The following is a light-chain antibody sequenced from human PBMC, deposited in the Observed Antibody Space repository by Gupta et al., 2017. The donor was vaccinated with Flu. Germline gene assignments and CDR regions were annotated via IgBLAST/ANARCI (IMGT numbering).Light chain of an antibody. CDR1: RDINIETYS. J-gene: IGLJ3*02. CDR3: MVWHSDGWV. CDR2: YKSDSDK. Sequence: ASLTCTLRRDINIETYSIYWFQRKPGSPPQYLLRYKSDSDKQQGSGVPSRYPGSTEASANAGILLISGLQAEDEAGYYCMVWHSDGWV. V-gene: IGLV5-45*01.